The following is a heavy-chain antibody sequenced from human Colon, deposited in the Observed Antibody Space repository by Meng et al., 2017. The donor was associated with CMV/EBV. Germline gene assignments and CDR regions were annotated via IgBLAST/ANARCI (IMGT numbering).Heavy chain of an antibody. V-gene: IGHV4-39*06. CDR1: GGSTSSRSYY. CDR2: IYYSGST. CDR3: ARAAAAGEYYFDY. Sequence: RLRLQESGQGLVKPSETLSLTCTVSGGSTSSRSYYLGWIRQPPGKGLEWIGSIYYSGSTYYNPSLKSRVTISVDTSKNQFSLKLSSVTAADTAAYYCARAAAAGEYYFDYWGQGTLVTVSS. D-gene: IGHD6-13*01. J-gene: IGHJ4*02.